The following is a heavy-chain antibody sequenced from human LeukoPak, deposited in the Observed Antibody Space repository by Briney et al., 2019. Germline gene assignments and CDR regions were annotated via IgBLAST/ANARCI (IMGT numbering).Heavy chain of an antibody. V-gene: IGHV3-30*18. D-gene: IGHD3-22*01. J-gene: IGHJ4*02. CDR1: GFTFSSYG. Sequence: PGRSLRLSCAASGFTFSSYGMHWVRQAPGKGLEWVAVISYDGSNKYYADSVKGRFTISRDNSKNTLYLQMNSLRAEDTAVYYYAKDTPDYYDSSGYYFDYWGQGTLVTVSS. CDR3: AKDTPDYYDSSGYYFDY. CDR2: ISYDGSNK.